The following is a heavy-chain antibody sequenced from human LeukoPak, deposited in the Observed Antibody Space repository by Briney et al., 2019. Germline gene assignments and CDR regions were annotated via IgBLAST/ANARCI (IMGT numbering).Heavy chain of an antibody. J-gene: IGHJ4*02. V-gene: IGHV3-7*01. Sequence: GGSLRLSCAASGFTFSSYRMSWVRQAPGKGLEWVANIKQDGSEKYYVDSVKGRFTISRDNAKNSLYLQMNSLRAEDTAVYYCARDYNYYGSGSYPDYWGQGTLVTVSS. CDR1: GFTFSSYR. D-gene: IGHD3-10*01. CDR2: IKQDGSEK. CDR3: ARDYNYYGSGSYPDY.